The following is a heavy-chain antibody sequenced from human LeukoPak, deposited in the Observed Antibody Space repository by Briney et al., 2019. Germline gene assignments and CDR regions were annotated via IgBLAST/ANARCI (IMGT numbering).Heavy chain of an antibody. D-gene: IGHD6-19*01. Sequence: PGGSLRLSCAVSEFTFGAYAMGWVRQAPGKGLEWVSAIGGSGVSTYYADSVKGRFTISRDNSNNALYLQMNSLRPEDTAVYYCAKGLGGRSGWYWGGFDYWGQGALVTVSS. J-gene: IGHJ4*02. CDR2: IGGSGVST. CDR3: AKGLGGRSGWYWGGFDY. V-gene: IGHV3-23*01. CDR1: EFTFGAYA.